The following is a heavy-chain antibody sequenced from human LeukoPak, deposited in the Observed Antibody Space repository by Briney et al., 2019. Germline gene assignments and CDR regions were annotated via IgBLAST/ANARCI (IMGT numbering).Heavy chain of an antibody. Sequence: PGRSLRLSCAASGFTFDDYAMHWVRQAPGKGLEWVSGISWNSGSIGYADSVKGRFTISRDNSKNTLYLQMNSLRAEDTAVYYCAKPLDTAMVLLDYWGQGTLVTVSS. J-gene: IGHJ4*02. CDR1: GFTFDDYA. D-gene: IGHD5-18*01. V-gene: IGHV3-9*01. CDR3: AKPLDTAMVLLDY. CDR2: ISWNSGSI.